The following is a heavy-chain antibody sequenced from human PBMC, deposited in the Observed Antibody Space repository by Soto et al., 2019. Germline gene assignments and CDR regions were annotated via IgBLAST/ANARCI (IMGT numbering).Heavy chain of an antibody. CDR2: IIPIFGTA. CDR1: GGTFSSYA. V-gene: IGHV1-69*01. Sequence: QVQLVQSGAEVKKPGSSVKVTCKASGGTFSSYAISWVRQAPGQGLEWMGGIIPIFGTANYAQKFQGRVTITADESTSTAYMELSSLRSEDTAVYYCARGRIQPQVRFYYYDGMDVWGQGTTVTVSS. J-gene: IGHJ6*02. CDR3: ARGRIQPQVRFYYYDGMDV. D-gene: IGHD3-3*01.